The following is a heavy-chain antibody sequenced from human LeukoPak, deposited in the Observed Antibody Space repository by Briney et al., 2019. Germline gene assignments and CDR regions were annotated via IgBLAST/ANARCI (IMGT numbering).Heavy chain of an antibody. D-gene: IGHD3-22*01. CDR3: ARGPTWTSGYYYPFDC. Sequence: PGGSLRLSCAASGFTFSSYAMHWVRQAPGKGLEYVSAISSNGGSTYYANSVKGRFTISRDNSKNTLYLQMNSLRAEDTAVYYCARGPTWTSGYYYPFDCWGQGTLVTVSS. V-gene: IGHV3-64*01. J-gene: IGHJ4*02. CDR1: GFTFSSYA. CDR2: ISSNGGST.